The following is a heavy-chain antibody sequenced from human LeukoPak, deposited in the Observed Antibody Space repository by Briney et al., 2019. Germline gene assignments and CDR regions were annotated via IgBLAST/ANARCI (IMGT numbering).Heavy chain of an antibody. J-gene: IGHJ4*02. V-gene: IGHV4-4*09. CDR2: IYTSGST. CDR3: ARRSGSYYNY. Sequence: PSETLSLTCTVSGGSISSYYWSWIRQPPGKGLEWIGYIYTSGSTNYNPSHKSRGTISVDTSKNQFSLKLSSVTAADTAVYYCARRSGSYYNYWGQGTLVTVSS. CDR1: GGSISSYY. D-gene: IGHD1-26*01.